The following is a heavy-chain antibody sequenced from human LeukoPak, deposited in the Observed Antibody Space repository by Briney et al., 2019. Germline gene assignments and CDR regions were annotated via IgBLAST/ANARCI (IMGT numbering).Heavy chain of an antibody. D-gene: IGHD2-21*02. CDR1: GGTFSSYA. CDR3: ASPSYCGGDCYSVRAYYYYGMDV. CDR2: IIPIFGTA. J-gene: IGHJ6*02. V-gene: IGHV1-69*13. Sequence: GASVTVSCKASGGTFSSYAISWVRQAPGQGLEWMGGIIPIFGTANYAQKFQGRVTITADESTSTAYMELSSLRSEDTAVYYCASPSYCGGDCYSVRAYYYYGMDVWGQGTTVTVSS.